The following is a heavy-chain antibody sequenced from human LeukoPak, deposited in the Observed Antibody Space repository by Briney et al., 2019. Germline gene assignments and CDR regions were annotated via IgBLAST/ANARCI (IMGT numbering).Heavy chain of an antibody. CDR3: ARDYYYDSSGPFDL. D-gene: IGHD3-22*01. CDR1: GFTFSSYA. J-gene: IGHJ2*01. CDR2: ISSNGGST. Sequence: PGGSLRLSCAASGFTFSSYAMHWVRQAPGKGLEYVSAISSNGGSTYYANSVKRRFTISRDNSKNTRSLQMGSLRAEDMAVYYCARDYYYDSSGPFDLWGRGTLVTVSS. V-gene: IGHV3-64*01.